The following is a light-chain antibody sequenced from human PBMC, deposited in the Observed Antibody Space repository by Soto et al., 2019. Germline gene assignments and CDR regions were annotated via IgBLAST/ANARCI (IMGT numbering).Light chain of an antibody. Sequence: DIVLTQSSATLSLSPGDRATLSCRASQSVGTSLAWYKQQPGQAPRLLIHDAAYRASGIPERFSGSGSGTAFSLSISSLEPDDFAVYYCQHRSSWPRSFSRGTKVEV. J-gene: IGKJ1*01. CDR3: QHRSSWPRS. V-gene: IGKV3-11*01. CDR2: DAA. CDR1: QSVGTS.